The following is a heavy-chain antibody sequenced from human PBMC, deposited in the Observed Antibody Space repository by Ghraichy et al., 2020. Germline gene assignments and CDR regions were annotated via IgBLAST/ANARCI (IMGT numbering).Heavy chain of an antibody. D-gene: IGHD6-6*01. CDR3: ARDAELAAHFDY. V-gene: IGHV1-69*04. Sequence: SVKVSCKASGGTFSSYAISWVRQAPGQGLEWMGRIIPILGIANYAQKFQGRVTITADKSTSTAYMELSSLRSEDTAVYYCARDAELAAHFDYWGQGTLVTVSS. CDR2: IIPILGIA. CDR1: GGTFSSYA. J-gene: IGHJ4*02.